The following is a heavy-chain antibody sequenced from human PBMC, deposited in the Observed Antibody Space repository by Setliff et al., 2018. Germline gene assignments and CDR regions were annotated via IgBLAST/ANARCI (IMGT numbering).Heavy chain of an antibody. V-gene: IGHV1-24*01. CDR3: ARSPFPVDTVMVTTFDS. J-gene: IGHJ4*02. Sequence: ASVKVSCKVSGYTLTELSRHWVRQAPGKGLEWMGGFDPEDGETIYAQKFQGRVTMTEDTSTDTAYMELSSLRSEDTAVYYCARSPFPVDTVMVTTFDSWGQGTLVTVSS. CDR1: GYTLTELS. D-gene: IGHD5-18*01. CDR2: FDPEDGET.